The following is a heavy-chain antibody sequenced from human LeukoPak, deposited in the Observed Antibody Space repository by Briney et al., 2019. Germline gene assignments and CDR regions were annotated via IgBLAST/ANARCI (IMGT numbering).Heavy chain of an antibody. CDR3: ARLLAGCPGGRCRAHFDY. CDR1: GDSINSNY. CDR2: IYYGGST. J-gene: IGHJ4*02. Sequence: SETLSLTCSASGDSINSNYWSWMRHPPGEGREWIGYIYYGGSTNYNTSLKSRVSMSVDTSKNQFSLNLSSVTAADTAVYHCARLLAGCPGGRCRAHFDYWGQGTLVTVSS. D-gene: IGHD2-15*01. V-gene: IGHV4-59*01.